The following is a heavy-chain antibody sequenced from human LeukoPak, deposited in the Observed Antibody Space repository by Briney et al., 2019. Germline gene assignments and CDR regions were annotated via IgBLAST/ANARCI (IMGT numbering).Heavy chain of an antibody. Sequence: ASVKVSCKASGYTCTSYGISWVRQDPGQGLEWMGWISAYNGNTNYAQKLQGRVTMTTDTSTSTAYMELRSLRSDDTAVYYCARAYGSGSFSRMDVWGKGTTVTVSS. CDR3: ARAYGSGSFSRMDV. CDR2: ISAYNGNT. J-gene: IGHJ6*04. CDR1: GYTCTSYG. D-gene: IGHD3-10*01. V-gene: IGHV1-18*04.